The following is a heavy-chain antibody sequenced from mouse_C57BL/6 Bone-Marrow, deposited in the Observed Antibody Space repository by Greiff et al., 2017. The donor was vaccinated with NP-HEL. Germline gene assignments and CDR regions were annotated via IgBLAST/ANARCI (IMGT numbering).Heavy chain of an antibody. CDR2: ISSGGDYI. D-gene: IGHD2-3*01. V-gene: IGHV5-9-1*02. J-gene: IGHJ2*01. Sequence: DVQLVESGEGLVKPGGSLKLSCAASGFTFSSYAMSWVRQTPEKRLEWVAYISSGGDYIYYADTVKGRFTISRDNARNTLYLQMSSLKSEDTAMYYCTREGVDGYYLDYWGQGTTLTVSS. CDR3: TREGVDGYYLDY. CDR1: GFTFSSYA.